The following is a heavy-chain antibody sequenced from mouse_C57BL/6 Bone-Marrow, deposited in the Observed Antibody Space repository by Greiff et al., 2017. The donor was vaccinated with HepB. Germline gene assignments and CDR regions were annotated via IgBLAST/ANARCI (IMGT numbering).Heavy chain of an antibody. V-gene: IGHV1-81*01. D-gene: IGHD2-1*01. Sequence: VKLQQSGAELARPGASVKLSCKASGYTFTSYGISWVKQRTGQGLEWIGEIYPRSGNTYYNEKFKGKATLTADKSSSTAYMELRSLTSEDSAVYFCARRGNLRRGYFDVWGTGTTVTVSS. J-gene: IGHJ1*03. CDR1: GYTFTSYG. CDR2: IYPRSGNT. CDR3: ARRGNLRRGYFDV.